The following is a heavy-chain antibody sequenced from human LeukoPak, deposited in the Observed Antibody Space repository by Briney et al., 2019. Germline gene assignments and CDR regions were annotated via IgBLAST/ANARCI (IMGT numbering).Heavy chain of an antibody. J-gene: IGHJ4*02. CDR1: GGSIKNSNY. CDR2: VNLHGST. Sequence: SGTLSLTCGVSGGSIKNSNYWAWVRQPPGKGLGWIGEVNLHGSTNYNPSLMGRLAISVATSENHISLQLASVTAADTAVYYCAREGGPYRPLDYSGQGTLVTVSS. CDR3: AREGGPYRPLDY. V-gene: IGHV4-4*02.